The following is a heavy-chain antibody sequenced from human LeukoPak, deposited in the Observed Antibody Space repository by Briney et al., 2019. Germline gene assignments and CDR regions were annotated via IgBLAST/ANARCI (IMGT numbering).Heavy chain of an antibody. CDR2: ISYDGSNK. J-gene: IGHJ4*02. Sequence: GGSLRPSCAASGFTFSSYGMHWVRQAPGKGLEWVAVISYDGSNKYYADSVKGRFTISRDNSKNTLYLQMNSLRAEDTAVYYCAKDGSSGWTPYYFDYWGQGTLVTVSS. CDR3: AKDGSSGWTPYYFDY. D-gene: IGHD6-19*01. V-gene: IGHV3-30*18. CDR1: GFTFSSYG.